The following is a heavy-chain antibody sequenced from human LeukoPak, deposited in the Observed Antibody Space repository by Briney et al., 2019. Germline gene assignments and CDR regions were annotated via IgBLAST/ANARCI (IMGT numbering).Heavy chain of an antibody. CDR1: GFTFSNYA. V-gene: IGHV3-23*01. CDR2: IGRTGDI. D-gene: IGHD3-22*01. CDR3: VHYYESSGYWPIRAFDI. J-gene: IGHJ3*02. Sequence: GGSLRLSCSASGFTFSNYAMTWVRQAPGKGLEWISVIGRTGDIFYADSVKGRFTISRDNSKNTLYLQINSVRPEDTPVYYCVHYYESSGYWPIRAFDIWGEGTMVPVSS.